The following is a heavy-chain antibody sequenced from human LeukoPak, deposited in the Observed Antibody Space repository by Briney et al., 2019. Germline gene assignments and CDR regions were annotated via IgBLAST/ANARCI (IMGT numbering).Heavy chain of an antibody. CDR2: IIPIFGAA. J-gene: IGHJ6*03. Sequence: ASVKVSCKASGGTFSSYAISWVRQAPGQGLEWMGGIIPIFGAANYAQKFQGRVTITADESTSTAYMELSSLRSEDTAVYYCARPYADYDFWSGPLNGHYYYYMDVWGKGTTVTVSS. CDR3: ARPYADYDFWSGPLNGHYYYYMDV. V-gene: IGHV1-69*13. CDR1: GGTFSSYA. D-gene: IGHD3-3*01.